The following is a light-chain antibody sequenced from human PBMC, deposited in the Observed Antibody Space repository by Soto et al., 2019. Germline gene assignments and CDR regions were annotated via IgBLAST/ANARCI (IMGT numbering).Light chain of an antibody. CDR2: GAS. CDR1: QSVSSGF. Sequence: EIVFTQSPGTLSFSPGERATLSCRASQSVSSGFLAWYQQKPGQAPRLLIYGASSRATGIPDRFSGSGSGTDFTLTISRLEPEDFAVYYCQQYGSSPQTLGQGTKVDIK. J-gene: IGKJ1*01. CDR3: QQYGSSPQT. V-gene: IGKV3-20*01.